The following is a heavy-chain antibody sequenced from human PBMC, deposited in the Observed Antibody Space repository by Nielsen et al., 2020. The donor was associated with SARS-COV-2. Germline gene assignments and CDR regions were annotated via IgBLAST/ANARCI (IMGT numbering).Heavy chain of an antibody. CDR2: IIPIFGTA. CDR3: ARDRGPYGSGSLPPDY. V-gene: IGHV1-69*13. CDR1: GGTFSSYA. D-gene: IGHD3-10*01. Sequence: SVKVSCKASGGTFSSYAISWVRQAPGQGLEWMGGIIPIFGTANYAQKFQGRVTITADESTSTAYMELRSLRSDDTAVYYCARDRGPYGSGSLPPDYWGQGTLVTVSS. J-gene: IGHJ4*02.